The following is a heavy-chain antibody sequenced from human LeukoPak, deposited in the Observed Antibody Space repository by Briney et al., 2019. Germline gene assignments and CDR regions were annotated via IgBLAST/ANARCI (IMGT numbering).Heavy chain of an antibody. CDR1: GYTFTGYY. J-gene: IGHJ4*02. Sequence: GASVKVSCKASGYTFTGYYMHWVRQAPGQGLEWMGWINPNSGGTNYAQKFQGRVTMTRDTSISTAYMGLSRLRSDNTAVYYCAREKIAAAGDFDYWGQGTLVTVSS. CDR2: INPNSGGT. CDR3: AREKIAAAGDFDY. D-gene: IGHD6-13*01. V-gene: IGHV1-2*02.